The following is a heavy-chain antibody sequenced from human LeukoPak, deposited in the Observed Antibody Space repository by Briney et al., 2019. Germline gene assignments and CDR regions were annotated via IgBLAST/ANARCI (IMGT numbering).Heavy chain of an antibody. V-gene: IGHV3-23*01. CDR1: GFIFSSYA. Sequence: PGGSLRLSCAASGFIFSSYAMSWVREAPARGLEWVSSIANTGGNTYYADSVRGRFTISRDNSKNTLYLQMNSLRDEDTAVYYRAKEGIGAAGRRFDCWGQGTPVTVSS. CDR2: IANTGGNT. CDR3: AKEGIGAAGRRFDC. D-gene: IGHD6-13*01. J-gene: IGHJ4*02.